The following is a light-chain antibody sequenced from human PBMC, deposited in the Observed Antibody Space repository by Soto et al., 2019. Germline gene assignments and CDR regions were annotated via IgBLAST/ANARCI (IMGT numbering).Light chain of an antibody. V-gene: IGLV2-14*01. J-gene: IGLJ6*01. CDR2: DVT. Sequence: QSVLTQPASVSGSPGQSITISCTGTSSDVGAYDFVSWYQHSPGKAPKLVTFDVTHRPPGISDRFSGSKSATTASLTISGLQAADEASYYCSSYTTRSTLVFGGGTKVTVL. CDR1: SSDVGAYDF. CDR3: SSYTTRSTLV.